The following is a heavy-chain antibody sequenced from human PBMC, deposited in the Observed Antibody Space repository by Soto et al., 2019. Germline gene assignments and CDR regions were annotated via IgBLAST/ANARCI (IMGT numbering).Heavy chain of an antibody. J-gene: IGHJ3*02. V-gene: IGHV3-33*01. Sequence: QVQLVESGGGVVQPGRSLRLSCAACGFTFSSCGMQWVRQAPGKGLEWVAVLWYDGSNKYYADSVKGRFTISRDNSKNTMYLQMNSLKAEDTAVYYCARDRLDAFDIWGHGTMFTVSS. CDR2: LWYDGSNK. CDR1: GFTFSSCG. CDR3: ARDRLDAFDI.